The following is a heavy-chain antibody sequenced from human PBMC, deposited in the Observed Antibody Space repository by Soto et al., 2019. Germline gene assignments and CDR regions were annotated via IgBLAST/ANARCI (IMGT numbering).Heavy chain of an antibody. CDR1: GFTFSSYG. J-gene: IGHJ6*02. D-gene: IGHD3-3*01. V-gene: IGHV3-30*18. CDR3: AKDRGWIFGVVYYYYYGMDV. Sequence: PGGSLRLSCAASGFTFSSYGMHWVRQAPGKGLEWVAVISYDGSNKYYADNVKGRFTISRDNSKNKLYQQMNSLRAEDTAVYYCAKDRGWIFGVVYYYYYGMDVWGQGTTVTVSS. CDR2: ISYDGSNK.